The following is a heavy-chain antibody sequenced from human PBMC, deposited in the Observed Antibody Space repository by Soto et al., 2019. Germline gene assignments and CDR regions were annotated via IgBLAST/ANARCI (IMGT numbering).Heavy chain of an antibody. CDR2: ISGSGGST. J-gene: IGHJ5*02. CDR1: GFAFGSYA. V-gene: IGHV3-23*01. D-gene: IGHD3-22*01. CDR3: AKDSGGSHYYDTKGIAHP. Sequence: GGSLRLSCAASGFAFGSYAIIWVRQAAFKWLEWVSAISGSGGSTYYADSVKGRFTISRDNSKNTLYLQMNSLRAEDTAVYYCAKDSGGSHYYDTKGIAHPWGQGTLVTVSS.